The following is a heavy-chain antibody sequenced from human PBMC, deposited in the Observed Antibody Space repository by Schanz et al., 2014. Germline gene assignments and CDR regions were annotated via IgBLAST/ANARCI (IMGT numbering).Heavy chain of an antibody. CDR1: GDTFSKYN. CDR3: TRLRRADPNGFDV. D-gene: IGHD6-19*01. J-gene: IGHJ6*02. Sequence: QVQLVQSGPEVKKPGSSVKVSCQAFGDTFSKYNIMWVRQVPGQGLEWLGRIMPLRGIGNNAWKFQDRLTITADKAMNITDMELSRLGTEDAAVYYCTRLRRADPNGFDVWGQGTTVTVS. CDR2: IMPLRGIG. V-gene: IGHV1-69*02.